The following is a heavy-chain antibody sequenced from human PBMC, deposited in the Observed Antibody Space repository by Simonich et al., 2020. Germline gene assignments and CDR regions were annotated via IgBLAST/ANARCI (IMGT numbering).Heavy chain of an antibody. Sequence: QVQLQESGPGRGKPSETLSLTCTDSGGSISSYYWSWIRQPPAKGLEGIGYIYYSGSTNYNPTLKSRVTISVDTSKNQFSLKLSSVTAADTAVYYCARGGLYFDYGGQGTLVTVSS. CDR1: GGSISSYY. D-gene: IGHD2-15*01. J-gene: IGHJ4*02. V-gene: IGHV4-59*01. CDR3: ARGGLYFDY. CDR2: IYYSGST.